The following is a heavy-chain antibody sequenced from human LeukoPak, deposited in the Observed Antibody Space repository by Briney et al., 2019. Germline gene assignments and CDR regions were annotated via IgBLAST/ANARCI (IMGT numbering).Heavy chain of an antibody. J-gene: IGHJ3*02. CDR3: ARLRPQDAFDI. V-gene: IGHV5-51*01. Sequence: GESLKISCKGSGYTYTSYWIGWVRPMPGKGLEWMGIIYPGDSDTRYSPSFQGQVTISADKSISTAYLQWNSLKASDTAMYYCARLRPQDAFDIWGQGTMVSVSS. CDR1: GYTYTSYW. CDR2: IYPGDSDT.